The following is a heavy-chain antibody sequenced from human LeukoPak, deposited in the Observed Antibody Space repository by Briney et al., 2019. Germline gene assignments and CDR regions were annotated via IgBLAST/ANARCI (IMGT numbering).Heavy chain of an antibody. CDR1: GFTFSSYG. CDR3: ARVGYSGYAFDY. Sequence: GGSLRLSCAASGFTFSSYGMHWVRQAPGKGLEWVAVIWYDGSNKYYADSVKGRFAISRDNSKNTLYLQMNSLGAEDTAVYYCARVGYSGYAFDYWGQGTLVTVSS. D-gene: IGHD5-12*01. J-gene: IGHJ4*02. V-gene: IGHV3-33*01. CDR2: IWYDGSNK.